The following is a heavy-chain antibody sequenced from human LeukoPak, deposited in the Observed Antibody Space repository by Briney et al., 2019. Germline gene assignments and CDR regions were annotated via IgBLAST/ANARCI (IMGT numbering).Heavy chain of an antibody. CDR3: ARDVVTTTGDYFDY. V-gene: IGHV4-4*07. CDR2: IYTSGST. CDR1: GGSISSYY. D-gene: IGHD2-2*01. Sequence: SETLSLTCTVSGGSISSYYWSWLRQSAGKGLEWIGRIYTSGSTNYNPSLKSRVTMLVDTSKHQFSLKLSSVTAADTAVYYCARDVVTTTGDYFDYWGQGTLVTVSS. J-gene: IGHJ4*02.